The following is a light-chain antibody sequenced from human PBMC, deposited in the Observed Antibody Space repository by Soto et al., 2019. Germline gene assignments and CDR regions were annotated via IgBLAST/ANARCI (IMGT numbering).Light chain of an antibody. J-gene: IGKJ1*01. Sequence: DITMNQSPSSLSASVGDRVTITCRASQSISKYLGWYQQKPGKDPKLLISAASTLQSGVPSRFSGSGSGTDFTLTISSLQPEDVATYYCQKYNSAPRTFGQGTKVEIK. V-gene: IGKV1-27*01. CDR1: QSISKY. CDR3: QKYNSAPRT. CDR2: AAS.